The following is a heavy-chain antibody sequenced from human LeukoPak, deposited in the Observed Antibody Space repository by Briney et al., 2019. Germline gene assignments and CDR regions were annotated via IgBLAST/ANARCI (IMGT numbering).Heavy chain of an antibody. CDR3: AKGGPGFNWFDP. V-gene: IGHV1-3*01. CDR1: GYTFTSYA. CDR2: INAGNGNT. Sequence: ASVKVSCKASGYTFTSYAMHWVRQAPGQRLEWMGWINAGNGNTKYSQKFQGRVTITRDTSASTAYMELSSLRSEDTAVYYCAKGGPGFNWFDPWGQGTLVTVSS. J-gene: IGHJ5*02.